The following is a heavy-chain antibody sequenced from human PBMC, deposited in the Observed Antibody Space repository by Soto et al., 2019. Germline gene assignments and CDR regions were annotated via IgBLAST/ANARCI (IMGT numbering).Heavy chain of an antibody. J-gene: IGHJ5*02. CDR2: IYWDDDK. CDR3: ARKQGIAVAGTRVWFDP. CDR1: GFSLSTSGVG. Sequence: QITLKESGPTLVKPTQTLTLTCTFSGFSLSTSGVGVGWIRQPPVKDLEWLALIYWDDDKRYSPSLKSRLTITKDTSKNQVVLTMTNMDPVDTATYYCARKQGIAVAGTRVWFDPWGQGTLVTVSS. D-gene: IGHD6-19*01. V-gene: IGHV2-5*02.